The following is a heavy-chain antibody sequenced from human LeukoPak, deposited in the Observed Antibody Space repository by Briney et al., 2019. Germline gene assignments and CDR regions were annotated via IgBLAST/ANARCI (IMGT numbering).Heavy chain of an antibody. J-gene: IGHJ4*02. D-gene: IGHD3-16*01. CDR1: GDSISSSNW. CDR2: IYHSGST. CDR3: ANKLYVDARTFDY. Sequence: SETLSLTCTVSGDSISSSNWWSWVRQPPGKGLEWIGEIYHSGSTNYNPSLKSRVTISVDKSKNQFSLKLNSVTAADTAVYYCANKLYVDARTFDYWGQGTLVTVSS. V-gene: IGHV4-4*02.